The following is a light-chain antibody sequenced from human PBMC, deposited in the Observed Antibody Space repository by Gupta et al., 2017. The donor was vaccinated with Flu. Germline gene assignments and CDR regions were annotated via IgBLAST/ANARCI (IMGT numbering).Light chain of an antibody. CDR1: QSIRSD. CDR2: GPS. Sequence: EVVMTQSPATLSVSPGDTVTLSCRASQSIRSDLVWYQQKPGQPPRLLIYGPSSRAPGIPGRFSGSGSDTEFTLTISSLQSEDSAVYYCQQYENWPPGYTFGQGTKLEIK. CDR3: QQYENWPPGYT. J-gene: IGKJ2*01. V-gene: IGKV3D-15*01.